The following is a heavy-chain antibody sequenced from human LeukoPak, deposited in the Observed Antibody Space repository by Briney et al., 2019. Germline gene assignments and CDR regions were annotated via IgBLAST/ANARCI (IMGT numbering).Heavy chain of an antibody. J-gene: IGHJ3*01. D-gene: IGHD3-3*01. V-gene: IGHV1-2*02. CDR2: IHPKSGGT. Sequence: ASVKVSCEASGYTFTDYLMSCARQAPGQGLEWMGWIHPKSGGTSYEQSFQGRVIMTSDTSISTAYMEVRRLTSDDTAVFYCSRGTILEPCDFWGQGTMVTVSS. CDR3: SRGTILEPCDF. CDR1: GYTFTDYL.